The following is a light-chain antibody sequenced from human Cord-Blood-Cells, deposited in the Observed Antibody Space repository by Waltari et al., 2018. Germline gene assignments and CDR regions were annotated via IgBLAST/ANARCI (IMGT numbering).Light chain of an antibody. CDR3: SAYTSSSTYV. CDR1: RSDVGGYNY. J-gene: IGLJ1*01. V-gene: IGLV2-14*01. Sequence: QSALTQPASVSGSPGQSITISCTGTRSDVGGYNYVSWYQQHPGKAPKLVIYDVSNRPSGVSNTFSGSKAGNTASLTISGLQAEDEADYYGSAYTSSSTYVCGTGTKVTVL. CDR2: DVS.